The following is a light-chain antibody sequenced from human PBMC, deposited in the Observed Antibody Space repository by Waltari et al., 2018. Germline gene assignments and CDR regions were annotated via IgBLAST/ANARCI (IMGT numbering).Light chain of an antibody. Sequence: SYVVTQPPSVSVAPGETATITCGGDNIGTYSVHWYQQKAGQAPVLVIFYDGDRPSGIPVRFSGSNSGNTATLTISRVEAGDEARYYCHVWHPHVDPGVFGTGTEVTVL. CDR1: NIGTYS. CDR3: HVWHPHVDPGV. J-gene: IGLJ1*01. CDR2: YDG. V-gene: IGLV3-21*04.